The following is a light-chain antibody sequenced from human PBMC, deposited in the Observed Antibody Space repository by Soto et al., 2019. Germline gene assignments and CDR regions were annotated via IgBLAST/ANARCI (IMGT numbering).Light chain of an antibody. J-gene: IGKJ3*01. V-gene: IGKV3-20*01. CDR1: QSVSSSY. Sequence: EIVVTQSPGTLSLSPGERATLSCRASQSVSSSYLAWYQQKHGQAPRLLIYGASSRATGIPDRFSGSGSGTDFTLTISRLEPEDFAVYYCQQYGSTVFTFGPGTNVDIK. CDR3: QQYGSTVFT. CDR2: GAS.